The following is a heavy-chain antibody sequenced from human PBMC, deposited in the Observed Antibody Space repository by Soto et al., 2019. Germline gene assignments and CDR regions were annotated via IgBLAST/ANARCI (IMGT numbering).Heavy chain of an antibody. CDR1: GGSFSAYY. D-gene: IGHD2-15*01. CDR3: VRGLRYSGMDV. V-gene: IGHV4-34*01. J-gene: IGHJ6*02. CDR2: IDHSGST. Sequence: PSETLSLTCAVHGGSFSAYYWTWIRQPPGRGLEWIGEIDHSGSTNYNPSLESRVTISIDTAKNRFSLNVTSVTAADTAVYYCVRGLRYSGMDVWGQGTTVTVS.